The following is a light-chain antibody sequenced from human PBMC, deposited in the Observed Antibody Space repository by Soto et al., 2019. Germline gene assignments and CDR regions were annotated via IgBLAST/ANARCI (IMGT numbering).Light chain of an antibody. CDR1: ISDVGGYDY. CDR3: SSYTTSSTYV. Sequence: QSALTQPASVSGSPGQSITISCTGTISDVGGYDYVSWYQQHPGKAPKLMIYDVSTRPSGVSNRFSGSKSGNTASLTISGLQADDEADYYCSSYTTSSTYVFGTGTKLTVL. V-gene: IGLV2-14*01. CDR2: DVS. J-gene: IGLJ1*01.